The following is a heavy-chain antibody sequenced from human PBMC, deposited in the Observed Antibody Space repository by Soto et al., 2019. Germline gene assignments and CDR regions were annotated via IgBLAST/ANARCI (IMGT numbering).Heavy chain of an antibody. V-gene: IGHV4-59*01. CDR1: GGSISSYY. J-gene: IGHJ3*02. Sequence: SETLSLTCTVSGGSISSYYWSWIGQPPGKGLEWIGYIYYSGSTNYNPSLKSRVTISVDTSKNQFSLKLSSVTAADTAVYYCASSRAYDSTLNDAFDIWGQGTMVTVSS. CDR3: ASSRAYDSTLNDAFDI. D-gene: IGHD3-22*01. CDR2: IYYSGST.